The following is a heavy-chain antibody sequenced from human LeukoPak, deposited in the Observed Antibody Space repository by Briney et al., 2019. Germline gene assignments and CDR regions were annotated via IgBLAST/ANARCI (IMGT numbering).Heavy chain of an antibody. D-gene: IGHD6-13*01. J-gene: IGHJ6*03. CDR1: GGSFSGYY. V-gene: IGHV4-34*01. CDR3: ARGRGQQLVQSYYYYMDV. CDR2: INHSGST. Sequence: PSETLSLTCAVYGGSFSGYYWSWIRQPPGKGLEWIGEINHSGSTNYNPSLKSRVTISVDTSKNQFSLKLSSVTAADTAVYYCARGRGQQLVQSYYYYMDVWGKGTTVTVSS.